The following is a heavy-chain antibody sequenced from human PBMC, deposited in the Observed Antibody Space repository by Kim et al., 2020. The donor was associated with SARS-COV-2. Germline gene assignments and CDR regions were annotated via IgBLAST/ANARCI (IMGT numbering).Heavy chain of an antibody. J-gene: IGHJ4*02. V-gene: IGHV3-23*01. CDR1: GFGFSIYS. CDR2: ISGSGRQA. CDR3: ASNPSIDYGSGSRHFDY. Sequence: GGSLRLSCIASGFGFSIYSMSWVRQAPGKGPEWVSAISGSGRQAYYAESVKGRFTISRDNSKNSVSLQMSRLRAEDTAVYYCASNPSIDYGSGSRHFDYWGQGTQVTVSS. D-gene: IGHD3-10*01.